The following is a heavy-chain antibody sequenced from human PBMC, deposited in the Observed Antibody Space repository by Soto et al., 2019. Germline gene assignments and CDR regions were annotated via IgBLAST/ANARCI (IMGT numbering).Heavy chain of an antibody. CDR2: INHSGST. D-gene: IGHD3-9*01. Sequence: PSETLSLTCAVYGGSFSGYYWSWIRQPPGKGLEWIGEINHSGSTNYNPSLKSRVTISVDTSKNQFSLKLSSVTAADTAVYYCARTHYDILTGYYPVTDYWGQGTLVTVSS. CDR1: GGSFSGYY. V-gene: IGHV4-34*01. J-gene: IGHJ4*02. CDR3: ARTHYDILTGYYPVTDY.